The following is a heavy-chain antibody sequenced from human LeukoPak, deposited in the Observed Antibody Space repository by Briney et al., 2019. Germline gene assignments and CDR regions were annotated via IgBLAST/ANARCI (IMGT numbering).Heavy chain of an antibody. J-gene: IGHJ4*02. CDR1: GFTFSTYV. Sequence: GGSLRLSCAASGFTFSTYVIHWVRQAPGKGLEWVAFIRYDGSNKYYADSVKGRFTISRDNSKNTLYLQMNSLRAEDTAVYYCAKSLTTYSSSSPLDYWGQGTLVTVSS. CDR2: IRYDGSNK. CDR3: AKSLTTYSSSSPLDY. V-gene: IGHV3-30*02. D-gene: IGHD6-6*01.